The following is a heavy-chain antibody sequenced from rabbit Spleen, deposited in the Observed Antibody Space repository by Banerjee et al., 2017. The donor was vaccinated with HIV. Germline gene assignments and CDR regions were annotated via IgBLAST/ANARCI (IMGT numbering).Heavy chain of an antibody. CDR2: IDAGSSGFT. J-gene: IGHJ6*01. CDR3: ARDTSSSFSSYGMDL. CDR1: GVSFSSSSY. Sequence: QEQLVESGGGLVQPGASLTLTCTASGVSFSSSSYMCWVRQAPGKGLEWIACIDAGSSGFTYFATWAKGRFTCSKTSSTTVTLQMTRLTAADTATYFCARDTSSSFSSYGMDLWAQGPSSPS. D-gene: IGHD1-1*01. V-gene: IGHV1S45*01.